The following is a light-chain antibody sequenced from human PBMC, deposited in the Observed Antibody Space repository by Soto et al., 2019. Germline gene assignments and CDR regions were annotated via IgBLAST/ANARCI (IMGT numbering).Light chain of an antibody. J-gene: IGKJ3*01. CDR1: ESLLFTNGYNY. Sequence: DIVMTQSPLSLPVTPGEAASISCRSSESLLFTNGYNYLDWYVQKPWQSPQLLIYLGSHRAPGVPDRFSGSGSGTDFTLKISRVEAEDVGFYYGMQGVGTPFTFGPGTKVDIK. CDR3: MQGVGTPFT. CDR2: LGS. V-gene: IGKV2-28*01.